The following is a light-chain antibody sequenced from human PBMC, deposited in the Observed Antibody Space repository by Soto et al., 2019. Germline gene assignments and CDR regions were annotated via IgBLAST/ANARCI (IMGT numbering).Light chain of an antibody. CDR2: TSS. CDR3: QKANSFPLT. V-gene: IGKV1-12*01. J-gene: IGKJ4*01. Sequence: EIQMTHSPPSVSASVLDRVTITFMASQAINNYLAWYQLKPGQAPKLLIYTSSSLQSGVPSRFSGSGSGTEFTLTISSLQPEDFATYYCQKANSFPLTCGGGTTGDIK. CDR1: QAINNY.